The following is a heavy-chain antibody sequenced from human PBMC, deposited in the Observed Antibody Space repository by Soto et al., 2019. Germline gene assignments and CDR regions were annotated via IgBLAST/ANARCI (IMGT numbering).Heavy chain of an antibody. V-gene: IGHV4-4*02. D-gene: IGHD3-10*01. J-gene: IGHJ4*02. CDR1: GGSISSSNW. CDR3: ASKDKALLWFGESYPFDY. CDR2: IYHGGST. Sequence: SETLSLTCAVSGGSISSSNWWRWVRQPPGKGLEWIGEIYHGGSTEYNPSLKSRVTISVDKSKNQFSLKLSSVTAADTAVYYCASKDKALLWFGESYPFDYWGQGTMVTVSS.